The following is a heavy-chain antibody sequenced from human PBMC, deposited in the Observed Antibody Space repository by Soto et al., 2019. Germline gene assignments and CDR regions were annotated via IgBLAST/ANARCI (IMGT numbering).Heavy chain of an antibody. CDR1: GFTFSDYY. V-gene: IGHV3-11*01. J-gene: IGHJ4*02. Sequence: QVQLVESGGGLVKPGGSLRLSCAASGFTFSDYYMNWIRQAPGKGLEWVSYISSSGSTIYYADSVKGRFTISRDNAKNSLXLQMNSLRAEDTAVYYCARGPYDYVWGSNPPHFDYWGQGTLVTVSS. D-gene: IGHD3-16*02. CDR3: ARGPYDYVWGSNPPHFDY. CDR2: ISSSGSTI.